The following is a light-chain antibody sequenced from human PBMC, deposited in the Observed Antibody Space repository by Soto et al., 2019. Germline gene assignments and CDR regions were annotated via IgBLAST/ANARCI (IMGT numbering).Light chain of an antibody. CDR2: DAS. V-gene: IGKV3-15*01. CDR1: QSVSIS. CDR3: QQYNSFWT. J-gene: IGKJ1*01. Sequence: EIVLAQSPATLSLSPGERATLSCRASQSVSISLAWYQQKPGQAPRLLIYDASTRATGIPPRFSGNGSGTEFTLTISSLQPDDFATYYCQQYNSFWTFGQGTKVDIK.